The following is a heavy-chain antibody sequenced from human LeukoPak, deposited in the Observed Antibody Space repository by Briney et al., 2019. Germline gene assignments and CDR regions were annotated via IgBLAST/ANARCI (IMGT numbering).Heavy chain of an antibody. CDR3: ARGPTFIDY. D-gene: IGHD3-16*01. V-gene: IGHV4-34*01. J-gene: IGHJ4*02. CDR2: INHSGST. CDR1: GGSFSGYY. Sequence: SETLSLTCAVYGGSFSGYYWSWIRQPPGKGLEWIGEINHSGSTNYNPSLKSRVTMSVDTSKNQFSLKLSSVTAADTAVYYCARGPTFIDYWGQGTLVTVSS.